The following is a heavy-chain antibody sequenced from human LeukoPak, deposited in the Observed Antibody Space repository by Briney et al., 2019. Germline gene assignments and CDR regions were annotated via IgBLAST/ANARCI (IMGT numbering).Heavy chain of an antibody. CDR1: GGSISSYY. V-gene: IGHV4-59*08. CDR2: IYYSGST. Sequence: SETLSLTCTVSGGSISSYYWSWIRQPPGKGLEWIGYIYYSGSTNYNPSLKSRVTISVDTSKNQFSLKLSSVTAADTAVYYCARWGLYSSGWPFDYWGQGTLVTVSS. J-gene: IGHJ4*02. CDR3: ARWGLYSSGWPFDY. D-gene: IGHD6-19*01.